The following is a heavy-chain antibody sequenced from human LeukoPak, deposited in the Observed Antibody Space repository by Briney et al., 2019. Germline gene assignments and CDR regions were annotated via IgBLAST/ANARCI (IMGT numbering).Heavy chain of an antibody. J-gene: IGHJ3*02. D-gene: IGHD5-12*01. CDR1: GFTFSSYA. CDR2: ISGSGGST. CDR3: AKVRGYDYSDFGI. V-gene: IGHV3-23*01. Sequence: PGGSLRLSCAASGFTFSSYAMSWVRQAPGKGLEWVSAISGSGGSTYYADSVKGRFTISRDNSKNTLYLQMNSLRAVNTAVYYCAKVRGYDYSDFGIWGQGTMVTVSS.